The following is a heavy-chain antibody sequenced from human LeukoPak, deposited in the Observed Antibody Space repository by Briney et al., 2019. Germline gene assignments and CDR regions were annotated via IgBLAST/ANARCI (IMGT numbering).Heavy chain of an antibody. D-gene: IGHD6-13*01. CDR2: IRYDGSYK. CDR1: DFTFNNYN. V-gene: IGHV3-30*02. CDR3: AATIAAAGTVY. Sequence: GGSLRLSCAASDFTFNNYNMHWVRQAPGKGLEWVAFIRYDGSYKYYADSVKGRFTISRDNSKNTLYLQMNSLRAEDTAVYYCAATIAAAGTVYWGQGTLVTVSS. J-gene: IGHJ4*02.